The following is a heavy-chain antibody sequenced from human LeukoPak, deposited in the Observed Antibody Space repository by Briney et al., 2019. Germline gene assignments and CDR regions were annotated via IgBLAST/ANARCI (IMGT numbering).Heavy chain of an antibody. CDR2: ISSSSSYI. J-gene: IGHJ4*02. CDR1: GFTFSSYS. V-gene: IGHV3-21*01. D-gene: IGHD2-2*01. CDR3: ARDCCRSTSPDY. Sequence: GGSLRLSCAASGFTFSSYSMNWVRQAPGKGLEWVSSISSSSSYIYYADSVKGRFTISRDNAKSSLYLQMNSLRAEDTAVYYCARDCCRSTSPDYWGQGTLVTVSS.